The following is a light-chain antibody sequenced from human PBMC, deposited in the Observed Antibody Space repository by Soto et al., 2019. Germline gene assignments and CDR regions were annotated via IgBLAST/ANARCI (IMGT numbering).Light chain of an antibody. J-gene: IGKJ5*01. V-gene: IGKV1-17*03. CDR2: DAS. CDR1: QDISNH. Sequence: DIQMTQSPSAMSSSVGDRVTITCRASQDISNHLVWFQQKPGKVPKRLIYDASSLQTGVPSRFSGSGSGTDFTLTISSLQPEDFATYYCLQHTNFPITFGQGTRLEI. CDR3: LQHTNFPIT.